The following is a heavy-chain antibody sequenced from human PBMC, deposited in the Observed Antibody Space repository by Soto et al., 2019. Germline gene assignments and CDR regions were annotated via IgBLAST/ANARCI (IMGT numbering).Heavy chain of an antibody. CDR2: VYSSGRT. J-gene: IGHJ4*02. CDR1: GVSIINNY. V-gene: IGHV4-4*07. Sequence: QVQLQESGPGLVKPSETLSLTCAVSGVSIINNYWTWIRQPAGKGLEWLGRVYSSGRTTYNPSLKSRLTMSVDTSKNKFSLHLTSVTAADTAVYYCARREDTFDFWGQGMLVTVSS. CDR3: ARREDTFDF.